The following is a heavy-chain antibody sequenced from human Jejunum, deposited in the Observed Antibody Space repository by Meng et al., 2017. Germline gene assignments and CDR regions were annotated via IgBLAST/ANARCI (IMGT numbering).Heavy chain of an antibody. CDR1: GFTFRSNW. CDR2: INSDGSGT. Sequence: RVEAGGGLVRPGGSLSLSGEVSGFTFRSNWMHWGRPAPGKGLVWVSRINSDGSGTTYADSVKGRFTISRDNAKNTLYLQMNSLRVEDTAVYYCARDQDGAGPTVDYWGQGTLVTVSS. CDR3: ARDQDGAGPTVDY. V-gene: IGHV3-74*01. D-gene: IGHD1-14*01. J-gene: IGHJ4*02.